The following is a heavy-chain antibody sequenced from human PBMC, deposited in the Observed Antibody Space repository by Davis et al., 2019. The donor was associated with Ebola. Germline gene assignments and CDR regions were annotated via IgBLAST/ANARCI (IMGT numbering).Heavy chain of an antibody. CDR2: ISSDGSST. Sequence: PGGSLRLSCSASGFTFSNYWMHWFLQAPGKGLVWVSRISSDGSSTSYADSVKGRFTISRDNDKNSLSLQMNGLRAEDTAVYYCARGPSTGNSFTYWGQGTLVTVSS. V-gene: IGHV3-74*01. D-gene: IGHD4-23*01. CDR1: GFTFSNYW. J-gene: IGHJ4*02. CDR3: ARGPSTGNSFTY.